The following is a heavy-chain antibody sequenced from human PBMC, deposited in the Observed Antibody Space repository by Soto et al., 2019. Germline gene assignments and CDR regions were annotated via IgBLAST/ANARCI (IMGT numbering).Heavy chain of an antibody. D-gene: IGHD3-22*01. J-gene: IGHJ3*02. Sequence: SVKVSCKASGVTFSSYAIRWVRQAPGQGLEWMGGIIPIFGTANYAQKFQGRVTITADKSTSTAYMELSSLRSEDTAVYYCARERYYYDSSGYYEQHAFDIWGKGTMVRVS. CDR3: ARERYYYDSSGYYEQHAFDI. CDR2: IIPIFGTA. V-gene: IGHV1-69*06. CDR1: GVTFSSYA.